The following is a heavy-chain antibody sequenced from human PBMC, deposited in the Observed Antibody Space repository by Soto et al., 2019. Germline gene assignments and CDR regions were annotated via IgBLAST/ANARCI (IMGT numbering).Heavy chain of an antibody. CDR1: GDSVSSNSAA. J-gene: IGHJ6*02. D-gene: IGHD5-18*01. V-gene: IGHV6-1*01. CDR3: ARGYSYGTYYYYYGMDV. Sequence: PSQTLSLTCAISGDSVSSNSAAWNWIRQSPSRGLEWLGRTYYRSKWYNDYAVSVKSRITINPDTSKNQFSLQLNSVTPEDTAVYYCARGYSYGTYYYYYGMDVWGQGTTVTVSS. CDR2: TYYRSKWYN.